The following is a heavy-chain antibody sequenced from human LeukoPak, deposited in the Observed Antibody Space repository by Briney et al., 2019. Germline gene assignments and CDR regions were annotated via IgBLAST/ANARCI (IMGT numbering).Heavy chain of an antibody. CDR2: IGGIYVET. J-gene: IGHJ4*02. Sequence: GGSLRLSCTASGFVFSTYSMSWVRQAPGKGLEWVSSIGGIYVETFYADSVQGRFTISRDNPKNTLYLQLNNLRAEDSAIYYCAKDYGPGIVGTMGAYWGQGTLVTVSS. D-gene: IGHD1-26*01. V-gene: IGHV3-23*01. CDR1: GFVFSTYS. CDR3: AKDYGPGIVGTMGAY.